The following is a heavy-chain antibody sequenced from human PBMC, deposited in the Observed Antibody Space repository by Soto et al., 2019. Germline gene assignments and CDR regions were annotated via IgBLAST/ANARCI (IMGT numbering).Heavy chain of an antibody. D-gene: IGHD2-15*01. CDR2: ILPDETG. V-gene: IGHV3-23*01. CDR1: GFAFSTYA. Sequence: LRLSCATSGFAFSTYAMTWVRQVPGRGLEWVSTILPDETGFYTVSVKGRFTISRDNFRGILYLQMNDLWVEDGAIYFCAKDRLHTSGQRFYFDSWGQGSLVTVSS. J-gene: IGHJ4*02. CDR3: AKDRLHTSGQRFYFDS.